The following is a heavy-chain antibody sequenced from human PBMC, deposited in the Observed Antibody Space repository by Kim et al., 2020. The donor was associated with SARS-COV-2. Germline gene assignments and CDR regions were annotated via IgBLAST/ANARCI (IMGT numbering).Heavy chain of an antibody. CDR3: LGGYYFDY. V-gene: IGHV1-3*01. Sequence: GKGNTIKSRRFKGRVTLSTDTSASTAYMELSSLRSEDSAVYFCLGGYYFDYWGQGTLVTVSS. J-gene: IGHJ4*02. D-gene: IGHD2-15*01. CDR2: GKGNT.